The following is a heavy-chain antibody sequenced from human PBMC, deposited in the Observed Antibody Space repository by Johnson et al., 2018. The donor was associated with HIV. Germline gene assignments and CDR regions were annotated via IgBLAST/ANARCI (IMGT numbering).Heavy chain of an antibody. J-gene: IGHJ3*02. V-gene: IGHV3-30*02. Sequence: QVQLVESGGGVVQPGGSLRLSCAASGFTFSSYGMHWVRQAPGTGLEWVAFIRYDGSNKYYADSVKGRFTISRDNSKNTLYLQMNSLRAEDTAVYYCARGGARSSGYYSAFDIWGQGTIVTVSS. CDR2: IRYDGSNK. D-gene: IGHD3-22*01. CDR1: GFTFSSYG. CDR3: ARGGARSSGYYSAFDI.